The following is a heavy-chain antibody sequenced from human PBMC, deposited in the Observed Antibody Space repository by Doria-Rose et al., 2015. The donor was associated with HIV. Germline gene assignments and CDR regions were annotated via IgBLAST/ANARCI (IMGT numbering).Heavy chain of an antibody. D-gene: IGHD4-17*01. Sequence: SGTEVKKPGASVKVSCKASGYTFTNYDVTWVRQATGRGLEWMGWMNPNSTNTGYAQKFQGRVTMTRDTSISTAYMELSSLTSEDTAVYYCARGGTRWPFDYWGQGTLVTVSS. CDR3: ARGGTRWPFDY. CDR1: GYTFTNYD. V-gene: IGHV1-8*02. CDR2: MNPNSTNT. J-gene: IGHJ4*02.